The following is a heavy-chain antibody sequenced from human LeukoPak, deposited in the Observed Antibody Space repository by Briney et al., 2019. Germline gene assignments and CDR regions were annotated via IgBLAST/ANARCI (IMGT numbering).Heavy chain of an antibody. CDR1: GFTFSSYA. Sequence: GGSLRLSCAASGFTFSSYAMNWVRQAPGKGLEWVSTISGSGGSKHYADSVEGRFTISRDNSKNTVYLQMNSLRAEDTAIYYCAKLTSASGAYGVDVWGQGATVTVSS. V-gene: IGHV3-23*01. D-gene: IGHD3-10*01. CDR2: ISGSGGSK. J-gene: IGHJ6*02. CDR3: AKLTSASGAYGVDV.